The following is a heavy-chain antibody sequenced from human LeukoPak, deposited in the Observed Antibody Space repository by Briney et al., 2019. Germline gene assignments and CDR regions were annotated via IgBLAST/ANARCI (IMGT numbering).Heavy chain of an antibody. V-gene: IGHV3-53*01. J-gene: IGHJ4*02. CDR2: IYSGGTT. CDR1: GFTVSTNY. Sequence: GGSLRLSCAASGFTVSTNYMSWVRQAPGKGLEWVSVIYSGGTTYYADSVKGRFIISRDNSKNTLYLQMNSLRAEDTAVYYCARLYCSGGNCYLFDYWGQGTLVTVSS. CDR3: ARLYCSGGNCYLFDY. D-gene: IGHD2-15*01.